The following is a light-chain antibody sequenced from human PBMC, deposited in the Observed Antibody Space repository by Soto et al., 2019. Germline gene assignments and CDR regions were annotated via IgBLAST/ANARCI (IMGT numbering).Light chain of an antibody. Sequence: ELVLTQSPGTLSLSPGERSTLSWRASQSVSSSYLAWYQQKPGQAPRLLIYGASSRATGIPDRSSGSGSGTDFTLTISRLEPEDFAVYYCQQYGSSPLTFGGGTKVDIK. J-gene: IGKJ4*01. CDR1: QSVSSSY. CDR3: QQYGSSPLT. V-gene: IGKV3-20*01. CDR2: GAS.